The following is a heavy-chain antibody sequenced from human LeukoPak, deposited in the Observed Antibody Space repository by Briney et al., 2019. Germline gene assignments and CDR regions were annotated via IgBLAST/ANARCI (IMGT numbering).Heavy chain of an antibody. CDR2: ISAYNGNT. Sequence: ASVKVSCKASGYTFTSYGISWVRQAPGQGLEWMGWISAYNGNTNYAQKLQGRVTMTTDTSTSTAYMKLRSLRSDDTAVYYCARGRGYGSGSYYKIYWFDPWGQGTLVTVSS. V-gene: IGHV1-18*01. CDR3: ARGRGYGSGSYYKIYWFDP. D-gene: IGHD3-10*01. J-gene: IGHJ5*02. CDR1: GYTFTSYG.